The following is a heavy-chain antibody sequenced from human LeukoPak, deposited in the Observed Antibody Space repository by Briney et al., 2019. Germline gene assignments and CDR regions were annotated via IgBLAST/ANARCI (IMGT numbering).Heavy chain of an antibody. Sequence: GGSLRLSCAVSGFTFSSYAMSWVRQAPGKGLEWVSGISGSGDNTYYADSVKGRFTISRDNSKNTLYLQMNSLRAEDTAVYYCATSTGYYYYFDYWGQGTLVTVSS. CDR3: ATSTGYYYYFDY. J-gene: IGHJ4*02. CDR2: ISGSGDNT. CDR1: GFTFSSYA. D-gene: IGHD3-9*01. V-gene: IGHV3-23*01.